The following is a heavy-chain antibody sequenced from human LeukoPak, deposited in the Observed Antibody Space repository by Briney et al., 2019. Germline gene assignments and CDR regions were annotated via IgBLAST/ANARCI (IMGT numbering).Heavy chain of an antibody. J-gene: IGHJ3*02. CDR1: GYTFTSYG. CDR3: ARETMADSAFDI. V-gene: IGHV1-18*01. Sequence: ASVKVSCKPSGYTFTSYGISWLRQAPGQGLEWMGWISAYNGNTNYAQKLQGRVTMTTDTSTSTAYMELRSLRSDDTAVYYCARETMADSAFDIWGQGTMGTVSS. CDR2: ISAYNGNT. D-gene: IGHD5-24*01.